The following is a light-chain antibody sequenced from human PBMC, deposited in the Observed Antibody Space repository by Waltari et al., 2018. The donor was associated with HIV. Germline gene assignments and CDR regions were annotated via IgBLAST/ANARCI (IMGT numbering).Light chain of an antibody. CDR2: RDT. J-gene: IGLJ2*01. CDR3: QSGDNSGPHVV. CDR1: VLSRQY. V-gene: IGLV3-25*03. Sequence: SYELTQPPSLSVSPGQTAGITCSGDVLSRQYSYWYRQKPGQAPVMVMYRDTERPAGIPGRFSGSKSGTTVTRTSGGVQAEDEADYYCQSGDNSGPHVVFGGGTTLTVL.